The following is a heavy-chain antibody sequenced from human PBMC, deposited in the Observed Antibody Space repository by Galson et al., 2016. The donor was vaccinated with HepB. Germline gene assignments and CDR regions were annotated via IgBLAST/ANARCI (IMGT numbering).Heavy chain of an antibody. CDR1: GFTFSSYW. Sequence: SLRLSCAASGFTFSSYWMHWVRQAPGKGLVWVSRIESDESSTSYADSVKGRFTISRGNAKNTRYLQMFSLRAEDTCVYYCVREAPWSYLFKYCGQGTLVTVSS. J-gene: IGHJ4*02. CDR2: IESDESST. V-gene: IGHV3-74*01. CDR3: VREAPWSYLFKY. D-gene: IGHD1-26*01.